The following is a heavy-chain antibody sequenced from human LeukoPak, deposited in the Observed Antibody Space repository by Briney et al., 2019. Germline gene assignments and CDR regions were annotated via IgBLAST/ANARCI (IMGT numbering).Heavy chain of an antibody. CDR2: ISNDGSNE. V-gene: IGHV3-30*04. CDR3: AKDRLAYSYAQPFDY. D-gene: IGHD5-18*01. Sequence: PGGSLRLSCAASGFTFSIYVMHWVRQAPGKGLEWVASISNDGSNEYYAESVKGRFTISRDNSKNTLYLQINSLRAEDTAVYYCAKDRLAYSYAQPFDYWGQGTLVTVSS. J-gene: IGHJ4*02. CDR1: GFTFSIYV.